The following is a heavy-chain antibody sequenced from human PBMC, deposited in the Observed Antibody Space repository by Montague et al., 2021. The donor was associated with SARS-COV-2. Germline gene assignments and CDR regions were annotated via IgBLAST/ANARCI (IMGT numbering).Heavy chain of an antibody. CDR3: ARQGTGSLGVDY. Sequence: QSGAEVKKPGESLRISCKTSGYSFISYWIGWVRQMPGKGLGWMGIIYPGDSDTRYSPSFQGQVTVSADNSISTAYLEWSSLKASDTAMYYCARQGTGSLGVDYWGQGALVTVSS. CDR2: IYPGDSDT. D-gene: IGHD3-10*01. CDR1: GYSFISYW. V-gene: IGHV5-51*01. J-gene: IGHJ4*02.